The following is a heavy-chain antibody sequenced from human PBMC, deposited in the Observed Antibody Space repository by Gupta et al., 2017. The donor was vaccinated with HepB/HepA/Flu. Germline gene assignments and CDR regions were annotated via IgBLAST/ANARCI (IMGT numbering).Heavy chain of an antibody. CDR3: ATAPDSSSRADW. CDR2: TSTFGST. J-gene: IGHJ4*02. D-gene: IGHD6-6*01. Sequence: EVRLVESGGGLVQPGESLRLSCAASGIIVTNSYMSSVRQAPGKGLECVAITSTFGSTDVAYSVNGRFTVYRDNVKNTVYLHMKTMPADDTAVYYWATAPDSSSRADWWGQGALVTVSS. V-gene: IGHV3-66*01. CDR1: GIIVTNSY.